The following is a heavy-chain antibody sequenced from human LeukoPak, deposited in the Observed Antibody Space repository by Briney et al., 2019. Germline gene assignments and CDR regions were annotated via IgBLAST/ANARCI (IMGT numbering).Heavy chain of an antibody. CDR1: GFTFSSYG. D-gene: IGHD6-13*01. CDR3: TRSSNSSSWTGWFDP. CDR2: IWFDGSNK. V-gene: IGHV3-33*01. J-gene: IGHJ5*02. Sequence: GQSLRLSCAASGFTFSSYGMHWVRQAPGKGLERVSVIWFDGSNKYYADSVKGRFTISTDNSKNTLYLQMNSLRAEDTAVYYCTRSSNSSSWTGWFDPWGQGTLVTVSS.